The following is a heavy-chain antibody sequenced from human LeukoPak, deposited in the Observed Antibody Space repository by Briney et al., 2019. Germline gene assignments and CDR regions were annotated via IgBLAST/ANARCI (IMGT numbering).Heavy chain of an antibody. CDR3: AREGHNLWFGTGFDF. J-gene: IGHJ4*02. Sequence: PGGSLRLSCAVSGFNFSVYYMSWIRQAPGKGLEWVSYISSSGSTIYYADSVKGRFTISRDNAKNSLYLQMNSLRPEDTAVYYCAREGHNLWFGTGFDFWGQGTLVTVSS. V-gene: IGHV3-11*01. CDR2: ISSSGSTI. CDR1: GFNFSVYY. D-gene: IGHD3-10*01.